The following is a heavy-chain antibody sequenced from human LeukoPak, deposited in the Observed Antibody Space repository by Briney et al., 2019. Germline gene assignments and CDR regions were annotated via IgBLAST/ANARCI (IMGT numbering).Heavy chain of an antibody. CDR3: ARRGYCTGDSCYSGGFDY. D-gene: IGHD2-15*01. V-gene: IGHV1-46*01. CDR2: INPSGGTT. J-gene: IGHJ4*02. CDR1: GYTFTSYL. Sequence: ASVNVSCTASGYTFTSYLIHWVRQAPGQGLEWMGIINPSGGTTTYAQKIQGRVTMTRDTSTSTVYMELSSLKSEDTAVYYCARRGYCTGDSCYSGGFDYWGQGTLVTVSS.